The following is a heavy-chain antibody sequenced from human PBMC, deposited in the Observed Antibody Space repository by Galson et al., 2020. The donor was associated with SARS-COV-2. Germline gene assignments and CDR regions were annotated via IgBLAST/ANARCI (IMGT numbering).Heavy chain of an antibody. D-gene: IGHD6-19*01. CDR1: GYTFTSYG. CDR2: ISAYNGNT. J-gene: IGHJ4*02. Sequence: ASVKVSCKASGYTFTSYGISWVRQAPGQGLEWMGWISAYNGNTNYAQKLQGRVTMTTDTSTSTAYMELRSLRSDDTAVYYCARDRRVAGTFSKASGGQGTLFTVSA. V-gene: IGHV1-18*01. CDR3: ARDRRVAGTFSKAS.